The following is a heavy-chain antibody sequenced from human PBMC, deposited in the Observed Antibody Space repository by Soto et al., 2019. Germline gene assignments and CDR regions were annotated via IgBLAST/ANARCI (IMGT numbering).Heavy chain of an antibody. CDR3: VRGGGGGLFDP. CDR1: GPTFGDSY. J-gene: IGHJ5*02. V-gene: IGHV3-11*06. Sequence: GGSLRLSCAGSGPTFGDSYMSWIRQAPGKGLEWLSYISPGSRYPAYADSVKGRFTISRDNAKRSLYLQMMSLTAEDTAIYYCVRGGGGGLFDPWGQGTMVTVSS. CDR2: ISPGSRYP. D-gene: IGHD2-15*01.